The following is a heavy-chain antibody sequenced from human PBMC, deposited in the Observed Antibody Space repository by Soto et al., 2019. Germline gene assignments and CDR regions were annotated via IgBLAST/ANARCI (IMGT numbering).Heavy chain of an antibody. CDR2: IYYSGTT. J-gene: IGHJ4*02. CDR3: ARLGGYYQSLAS. V-gene: IGHV4-61*08. D-gene: IGHD3-22*01. CDR1: GGSISSGDYY. Sequence: SETLSLTCTVSGGSISSGDYYWSWIRQPPGKGLEWIGYIYYSGTTNYNPSLKSRVSISIDTSKNEVSLKLTSVTAADTAVYYCARLGGYYQSLASRGQGTVVTVSS.